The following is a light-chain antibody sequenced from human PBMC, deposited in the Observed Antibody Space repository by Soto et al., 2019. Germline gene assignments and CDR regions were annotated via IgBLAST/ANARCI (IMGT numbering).Light chain of an antibody. Sequence: EIGLTQSPATLSLSPGDRATLSCRASQSISSYLAWYQQKPGQAPRLLIYDASIRATGIPARFRGSGSGTDFTLTISSLEPADFAVYYCQKRRKWPLLGHGTKVELK. CDR1: QSISSY. V-gene: IGKV3-11*01. CDR3: QKRRKWPL. J-gene: IGKJ2*01. CDR2: DAS.